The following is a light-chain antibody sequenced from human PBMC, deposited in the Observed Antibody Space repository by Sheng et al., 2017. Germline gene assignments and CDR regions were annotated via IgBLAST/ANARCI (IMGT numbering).Light chain of an antibody. J-gene: IGKJ3*01. CDR1: QGISSA. Sequence: AIQLTQSPSSLSASVGDRVTITCRASQGISSALAWYQQKPGKGPKLLIYDASSLQSGVPSRFSGSGSGTDFTLTISSLQPEDFATYYCQQFKSYRQTFGPGTKVDIK. V-gene: IGKV1-13*02. CDR2: DAS. CDR3: QQFKSYRQT.